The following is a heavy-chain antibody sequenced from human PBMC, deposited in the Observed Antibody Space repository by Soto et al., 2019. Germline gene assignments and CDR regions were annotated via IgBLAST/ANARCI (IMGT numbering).Heavy chain of an antibody. J-gene: IGHJ4*02. CDR1: GGSFSGYY. D-gene: IGHD3-3*01. CDR3: ARVPAYYDFWSGYYLLDYFDY. Sequence: SETLSLTCAVHGGSFSGYYWSWIRQPPGKGLEWIGEINHSGSTNYNPSLKSRVTISVDTSKNQFSLKLSSVTAADTAVYYCARVPAYYDFWSGYYLLDYFDYWGQGTLVTVSS. CDR2: INHSGST. V-gene: IGHV4-34*01.